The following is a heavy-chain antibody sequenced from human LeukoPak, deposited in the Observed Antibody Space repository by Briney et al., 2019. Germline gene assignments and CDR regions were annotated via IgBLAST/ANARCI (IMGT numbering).Heavy chain of an antibody. D-gene: IGHD4-17*01. CDR1: GFTFISYS. CDR2: ISSSSSTI. Sequence: GGSLRLSCAASGFTFISYSMNWVRQAPGKGLEWVSYISSSSSTIYYADSVKGRFTISRDNAKNSLYLQVNSLRDEDTAVYYCARDYYGDYYFDYWGQGTLVTVSS. V-gene: IGHV3-48*02. J-gene: IGHJ4*02. CDR3: ARDYYGDYYFDY.